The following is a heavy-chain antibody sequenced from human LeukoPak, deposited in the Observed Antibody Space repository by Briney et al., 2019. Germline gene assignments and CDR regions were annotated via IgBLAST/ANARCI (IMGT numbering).Heavy chain of an antibody. CDR2: IRYDGSKK. CDR3: AKGSFVLIDY. J-gene: IGHJ4*02. Sequence: GGSLRLSCAASGFTFSSYGMHWARQAPGKGLEWVAFIRYDGSKKYYADSVKGRFTISRDNSKNTLYLQMNSLRAEDTAVYYCAKGSFVLIDYWGQGTLVTVSS. CDR1: GFTFSSYG. D-gene: IGHD2-8*01. V-gene: IGHV3-30*02.